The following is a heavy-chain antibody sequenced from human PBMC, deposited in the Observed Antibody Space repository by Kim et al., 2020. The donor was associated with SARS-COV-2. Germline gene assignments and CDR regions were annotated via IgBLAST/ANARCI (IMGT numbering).Heavy chain of an antibody. CDR2: ISAYNGNT. CDR3: ARQVFGVVTHDYYYYYYMDV. CDR1: GYTFTSYG. V-gene: IGHV1-18*01. Sequence: ASVKVSCKASGYTFTSYGISWVRQAPGQGLEWMGWISAYNGNTNYAQKLQGRVTMTTDTSTSTAYMELRSLRSDDTAVYYCARQVFGVVTHDYYYYYYMDVWGKGTTVTVSS. D-gene: IGHD3-3*01. J-gene: IGHJ6*03.